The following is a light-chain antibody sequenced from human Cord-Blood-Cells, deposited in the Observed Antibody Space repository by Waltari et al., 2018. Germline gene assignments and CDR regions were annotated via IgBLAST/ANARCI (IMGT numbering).Light chain of an antibody. CDR2: GAS. CDR1: QSVSSSY. CDR3: QQYGSSPWM. V-gene: IGKV3-20*01. J-gene: IGKJ1*01. Sequence: EIVLTQSPGTLSLSPGERAPLSCRASQSVSSSYLAWYQQKPGQAPRLLIYGASSRATGIPDRFSGSGSGTDFTLTISRLEPEDFAVYYCQQYGSSPWMFGQGTKVEIK.